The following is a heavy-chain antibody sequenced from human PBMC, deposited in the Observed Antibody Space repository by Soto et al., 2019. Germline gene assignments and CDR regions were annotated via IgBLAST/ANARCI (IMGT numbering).Heavy chain of an antibody. CDR3: AKRSGYQEAAYLDY. D-gene: IGHD5-12*01. CDR2: IIPIFGIP. Sequence: VASVKVSCKASGYTFTSYDINWVRQAPGHGLEWIGRIIPIFGIPSYAQKFQGRVTITADESTSTAYMELSSLRSDDTAVYYCAKRSGYQEAAYLDYWGQGTLVTVSS. V-gene: IGHV1-69*13. CDR1: GYTFTSYD. J-gene: IGHJ4*02.